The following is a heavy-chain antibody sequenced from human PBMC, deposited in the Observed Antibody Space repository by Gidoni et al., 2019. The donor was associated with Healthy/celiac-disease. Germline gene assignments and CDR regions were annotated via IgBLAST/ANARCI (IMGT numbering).Heavy chain of an antibody. CDR2: IWYDGSNK. D-gene: IGHD3-10*01. CDR1: GFTFSSYG. CDR3: ARDLSHYYGLLDY. V-gene: IGHV3-33*01. J-gene: IGHJ4*02. Sequence: QVQLVESGGGVVQPGRSLRPSCAASGFTFSSYGMHWVRQAPGKGLEWVAVIWYDGSNKYYADSVKGRFTISRDNSKNTLYLQMNSLRAEDTAVYYCARDLSHYYGLLDYWGQGTLVTVSS.